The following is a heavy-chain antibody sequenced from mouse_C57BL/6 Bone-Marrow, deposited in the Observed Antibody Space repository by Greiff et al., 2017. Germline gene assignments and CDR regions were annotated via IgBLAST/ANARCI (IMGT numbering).Heavy chain of an antibody. J-gene: IGHJ1*03. D-gene: IGHD2-3*01. Sequence: QVQLQQSGPELVKPGASVKISCKASGYAFSSSWMNWVKQRPGKGLEWIGRIYPGDGDTNYNGKFKGKATLTADKSSSTAYMQLSSLTCEDSAVYFCARSGCYDGYYGGYFDVWGTGTTVTVSS. V-gene: IGHV1-82*01. CDR1: GYAFSSSW. CDR3: ARSGCYDGYYGGYFDV. CDR2: IYPGDGDT.